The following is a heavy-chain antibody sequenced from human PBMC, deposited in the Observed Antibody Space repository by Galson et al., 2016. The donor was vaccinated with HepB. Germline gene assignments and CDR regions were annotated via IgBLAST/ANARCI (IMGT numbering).Heavy chain of an antibody. J-gene: IGHJ5*01. Sequence: SLRLSCAASGFTFSNYAMTWVRQAPGKGLEWVSTINGGTRNTYYADSVKGRFTISRDDSQSTLYLHMNSLRAEDTAVYYCAKDSTPLHWFDSWGQGTLVTVSS. CDR2: INGGTRNT. CDR1: GFTFSNYA. CDR3: AKDSTPLHWFDS. V-gene: IGHV3-23*01.